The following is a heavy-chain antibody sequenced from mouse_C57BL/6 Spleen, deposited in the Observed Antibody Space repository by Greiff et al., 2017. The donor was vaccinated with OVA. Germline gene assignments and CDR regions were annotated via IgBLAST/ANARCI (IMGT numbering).Heavy chain of an antibody. CDR3: ARRGHGTLYYFDY. V-gene: IGHV1-64*01. J-gene: IGHJ2*01. CDR2: IHPNSGST. Sequence: QVQLQQPGAELVKPGASVKLSCKASGYTFTSYWMHWVKQRPGQGLEWIGMIHPNSGSTNYNEKFKSKATLTVDKSSSTAYMQLSSLTSEDSAVYDCARRGHGTLYYFDYWGQGTTLTVSS. CDR1: GYTFTSYW. D-gene: IGHD2-1*01.